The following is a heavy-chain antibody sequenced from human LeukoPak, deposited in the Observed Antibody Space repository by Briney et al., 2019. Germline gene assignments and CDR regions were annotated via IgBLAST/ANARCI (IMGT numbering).Heavy chain of an antibody. CDR3: ARRRVGATGYFDY. CDR2: INHSGST. J-gene: IGHJ4*02. CDR1: GYSISSGYY. Sequence: SETLSLTCAVSGYSISSGYYWGWIRQPPGKGLEWIGSINHSGSTYYNPSLKSRVTISVDTSKNQFSLKLSSVTAADTAVYYCARRRVGATGYFDYWGQGTLVTVSS. D-gene: IGHD1-26*01. V-gene: IGHV4-38-2*01.